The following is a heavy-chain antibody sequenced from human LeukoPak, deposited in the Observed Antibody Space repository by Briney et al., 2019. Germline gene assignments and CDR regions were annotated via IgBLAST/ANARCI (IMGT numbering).Heavy chain of an antibody. Sequence: PSETLSLTCTVSGGSINSYYWSWIRQSPGKALEWIGYIYYTGNSNSNPSLKSRVSISADTSKSQFSLKLSSVTAADTAVYYCASSRQMWYFQNWGRGTLVTVSS. CDR1: GGSINSYY. CDR3: ASSRQMWYFQN. V-gene: IGHV4-59*01. J-gene: IGHJ1*01. D-gene: IGHD2-21*01. CDR2: IYYTGNS.